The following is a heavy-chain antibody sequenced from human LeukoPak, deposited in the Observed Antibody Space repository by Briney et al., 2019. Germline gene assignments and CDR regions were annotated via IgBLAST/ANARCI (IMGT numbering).Heavy chain of an antibody. J-gene: IGHJ4*02. CDR2: IHHSRGT. CDR3: ARVASIIGVVADY. CDR1: GGSITRDADY. Sequence: SETLSLTCTVSGGSITRDADYWSWIRQHPVKGLEWIGYIHHSRGTYYNPSLKSRVTISIDTSGNDFSLKLTSVTAADTAVYYCARVASIIGVVADYWGQGILVTVSS. V-gene: IGHV4-31*03. D-gene: IGHD3-3*01.